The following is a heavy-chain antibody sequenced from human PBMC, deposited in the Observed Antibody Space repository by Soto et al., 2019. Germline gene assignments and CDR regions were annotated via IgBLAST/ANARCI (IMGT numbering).Heavy chain of an antibody. CDR3: ARIPFYDTSGRSYYFDK. Sequence: PSETLSLTCTVSGGSISSGDYYWSWIRRPPGKGLECIGYIYYSGSTYYNPALKSRVTISVDTSKNLFSLKLSSVTAADTAVYFCARIPFYDTSGRSYYFDKWGQGTLVTVSS. V-gene: IGHV4-30-4*01. D-gene: IGHD3-22*01. CDR2: IYYSGST. CDR1: GGSISSGDYY. J-gene: IGHJ4*02.